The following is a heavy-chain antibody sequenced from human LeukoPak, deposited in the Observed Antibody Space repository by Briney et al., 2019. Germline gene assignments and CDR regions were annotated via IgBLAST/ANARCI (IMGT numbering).Heavy chain of an antibody. CDR3: ARHYDFWSGYYLDWFDP. J-gene: IGHJ5*02. CDR1: GGSIGSYY. V-gene: IGHV4-59*01. Sequence: PSETLSLTCTVSGGSIGSYYWSWIRQPPGKGLEWIGYIYYSGTTNYNPSLKSRVTISVDSSKNQFSLKLSSVTAADTAVYYCARHYDFWSGYYLDWFDPWGQGTLVTVSS. CDR2: IYYSGTT. D-gene: IGHD3-3*01.